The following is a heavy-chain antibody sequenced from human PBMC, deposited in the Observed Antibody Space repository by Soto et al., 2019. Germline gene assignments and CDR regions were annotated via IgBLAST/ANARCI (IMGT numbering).Heavy chain of an antibody. J-gene: IGHJ6*02. CDR3: ARLTIFGVVTTYGMDV. Sequence: QVQLVQSGAEVKKPGSSVKVSCKASGGTFSSYAISWVRQAPGQGLEWMGGIIPIFGTANYAQKFRGRVTITADESTSTAYMELSSLRSEDTAVYYCARLTIFGVVTTYGMDVWGQGTTVTVSS. D-gene: IGHD3-3*01. V-gene: IGHV1-69*01. CDR1: GGTFSSYA. CDR2: IIPIFGTA.